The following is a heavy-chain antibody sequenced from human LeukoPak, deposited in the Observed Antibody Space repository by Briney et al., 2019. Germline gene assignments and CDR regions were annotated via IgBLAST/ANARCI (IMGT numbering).Heavy chain of an antibody. Sequence: GGSLRLSCAASGFTFSSYWMSWVRQAPGKGLEWVANIKQDGSEKYYVDSVKGRFTISRDNAKNSLYLQMNSLRAEDTAGYYCARELNDFWSGYYYWGQGTLVTVSS. CDR1: GFTFSSYW. J-gene: IGHJ4*02. D-gene: IGHD3-3*01. CDR2: IKQDGSEK. V-gene: IGHV3-7*01. CDR3: ARELNDFWSGYYY.